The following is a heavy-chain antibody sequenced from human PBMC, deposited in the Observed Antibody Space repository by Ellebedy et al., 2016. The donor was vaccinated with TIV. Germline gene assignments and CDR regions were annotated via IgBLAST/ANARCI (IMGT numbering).Heavy chain of an antibody. J-gene: IGHJ4*02. CDR1: GYSISSGYY. Sequence: SETLSLTXTVSGYSISSGYYWGWIRQPPGKGLEWIGSIYHSGSTYYNPSLKSRVTISVDTSKNQFSLKLSSVTAADTAVYYCARESNGASPGFDYWGQGTLVTVSS. CDR2: IYHSGST. V-gene: IGHV4-38-2*02. CDR3: ARESNGASPGFDY.